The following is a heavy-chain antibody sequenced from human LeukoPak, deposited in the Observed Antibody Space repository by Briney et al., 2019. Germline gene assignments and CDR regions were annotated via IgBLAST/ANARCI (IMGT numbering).Heavy chain of an antibody. CDR2: ISSSGSTI. CDR1: GFTFSSCE. Sequence: PGGSLRLSCAASGFTFSSCEMNWVRQAPGKGLEWVSYISSSGSTIYYADSVKGRFTISRDNAKNSLYLQMNSLRAEDTAIYYCARCGWGYDSSGYYSYWGQGTLVTVSS. D-gene: IGHD3-22*01. CDR3: ARCGWGYDSSGYYSY. J-gene: IGHJ4*02. V-gene: IGHV3-48*03.